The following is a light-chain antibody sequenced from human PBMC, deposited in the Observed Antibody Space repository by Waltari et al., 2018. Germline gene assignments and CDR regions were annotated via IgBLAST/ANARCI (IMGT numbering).Light chain of an antibody. CDR2: EVS. V-gene: IGLV2-14*01. CDR3: SSFTSSSVYV. J-gene: IGLJ1*01. CDR1: SSDVGGFNY. Sequence: QSALTQPASVSGSPGQSITISCTGTSSDVGGFNYVSWYQQHPGKAPKLMIYEVSNRPSGVVSRFSGSKSGNTASLTISGLQAEDESDYYCSSFTSSSVYVFGTGTKVTVL.